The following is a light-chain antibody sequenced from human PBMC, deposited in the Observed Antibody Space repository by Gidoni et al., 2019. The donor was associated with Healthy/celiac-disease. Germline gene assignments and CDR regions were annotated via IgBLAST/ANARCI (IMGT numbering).Light chain of an antibody. CDR1: QGIRNY. CDR2: AAS. Sequence: DLQMTQSPSSLSASVGDRVTITCRASQGIRNYLGWYQQKPGKAPKRLIYAASSLQSGVPSRFSGSGSGTEFTLTISSLQPEDFATYYCLQHNSYPYTFGQGTKLEIK. J-gene: IGKJ2*01. CDR3: LQHNSYPYT. V-gene: IGKV1-17*01.